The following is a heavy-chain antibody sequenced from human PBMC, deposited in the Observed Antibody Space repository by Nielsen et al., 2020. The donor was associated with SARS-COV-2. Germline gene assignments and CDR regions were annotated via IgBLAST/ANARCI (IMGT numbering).Heavy chain of an antibody. D-gene: IGHD3-3*01. V-gene: IGHV3-33*01. CDR1: GFTFSSYG. J-gene: IGHJ4*02. CDR3: ARDNDFWSGYYLDY. CDR2: IWYDGSNK. Sequence: GESLKISCAASGFTFSSYGMHWVRQAPGKGLEWVAVIWYDGSNKYYADSVKGRFTISRDNSENTLYLQMNSLRAEDTAVYYCARDNDFWSGYYLDYWGQGTLVTVSS.